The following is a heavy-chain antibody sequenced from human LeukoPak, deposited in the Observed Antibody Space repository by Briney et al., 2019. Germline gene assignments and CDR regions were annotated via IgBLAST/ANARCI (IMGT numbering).Heavy chain of an antibody. CDR3: AREAAMQYFFDY. CDR2: IYTSGST. D-gene: IGHD6-13*01. J-gene: IGHJ4*02. V-gene: IGHV4-4*07. CDR1: GGSISSYY. Sequence: SETLSLTCTVSGGSISSYYWSWIRQPAGKGLEWIGRIYTSGSTNYNPSLKSRVTMSVDSSKNQFSLDVSSVTAADTAVYYCAREAAMQYFFDYWGQGILVTVSS.